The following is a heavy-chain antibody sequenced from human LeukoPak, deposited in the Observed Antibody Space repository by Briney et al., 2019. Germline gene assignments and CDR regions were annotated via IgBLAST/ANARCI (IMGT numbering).Heavy chain of an antibody. CDR3: ARGTVTTEYFDY. D-gene: IGHD4-17*01. CDR1: GASISTYY. Sequence: SETLSLTCSVPGASISTYYWSWIRQPPGKGLEWIGYIYYSGGTNYNPSLKSRVTISVDTSKNQFSLKLSSVTAADTAVYYCARGTVTTEYFDYWGQGTLVTVSS. J-gene: IGHJ4*02. V-gene: IGHV4-59*08. CDR2: IYYSGGT.